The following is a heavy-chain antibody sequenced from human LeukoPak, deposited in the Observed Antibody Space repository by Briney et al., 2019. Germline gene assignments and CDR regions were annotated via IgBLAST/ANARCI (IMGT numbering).Heavy chain of an antibody. CDR1: GGTFSSYA. J-gene: IGHJ6*02. CDR2: IIPIFGTA. D-gene: IGHD2-2*01. V-gene: IGHV1-69*13. Sequence: PKASVKVSCKASGGTFSSYAISWVRQAPGQGLEWMGGIIPIFGTANYAQKFQGRVTITADESTSTAYMELSSLRSEDTAVYYCASRQQYCSSTSCYWLGYYGMDVWGQGTTVTVSS. CDR3: ASRQQYCSSTSCYWLGYYGMDV.